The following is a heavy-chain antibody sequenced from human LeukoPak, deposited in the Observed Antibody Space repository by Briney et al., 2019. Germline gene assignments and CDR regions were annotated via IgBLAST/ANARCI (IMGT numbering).Heavy chain of an antibody. CDR2: ISCSSGTI. V-gene: IGHV3-48*01. CDR1: GFTFSSYS. D-gene: IGHD3-16*01. J-gene: IGHJ6*03. CDR3: ARRSEFGVLYYMDV. Sequence: GGSLRLSCAASGFTFSSYSMNWVGQAPGKGLEWVSYISCSSGTIYYADSVKGRFTISRDNAKNSLYLQMNSLRAEDTAVYYCARRSEFGVLYYMDVWGKGTTVTVSS.